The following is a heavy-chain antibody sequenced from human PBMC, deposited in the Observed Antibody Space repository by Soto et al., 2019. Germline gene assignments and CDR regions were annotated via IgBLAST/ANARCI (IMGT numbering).Heavy chain of an antibody. CDR1: GYTFTGYA. Sequence: ASVKVSCKASGYTFTGYAMHWVRQAPGQRLEWMGWVNAGNGNTKYSQKFQGRVTITRDTSASTAYMELSSLRSEDTAVYYCARAVAVAADFDYWGQGTLVTVSS. CDR3: ARAVAVAADFDY. D-gene: IGHD6-19*01. CDR2: VNAGNGNT. V-gene: IGHV1-3*01. J-gene: IGHJ4*02.